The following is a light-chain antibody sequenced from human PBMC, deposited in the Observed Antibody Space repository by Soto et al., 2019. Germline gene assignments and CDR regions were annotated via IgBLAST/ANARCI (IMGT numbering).Light chain of an antibody. CDR3: QQRSNWPLT. CDR1: QSVSSY. CDR2: DAS. V-gene: IGKV3-11*01. J-gene: IGKJ4*01. Sequence: EIVLTQSPATLSSSPGERATLSCRASQSVSSYLAWYQQKPGRAPRLLIYDASNRATGIPARFSGSGSGTDFTLTISSLEPEDFAVYYCQQRSNWPLTFGGGTKVEIK.